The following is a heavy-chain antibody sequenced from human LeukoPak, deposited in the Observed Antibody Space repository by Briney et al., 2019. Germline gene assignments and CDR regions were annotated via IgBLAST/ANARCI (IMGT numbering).Heavy chain of an antibody. V-gene: IGHV3-15*01. CDR2: IKLTSDGGPS. J-gene: IGHJ4*02. CDR1: GFTFSNEW. CDR3: TTDPPGPY. Sequence: GGSLRLSCAASGFTFSNEWMGWVRQAPGKGLEWVGRIKLTSDGGPSDYAAPVKGRFIVSRDDSQNTLYLQMNSLKTKDTGFYYCTTDPPGPYWGQGTLVTVSS.